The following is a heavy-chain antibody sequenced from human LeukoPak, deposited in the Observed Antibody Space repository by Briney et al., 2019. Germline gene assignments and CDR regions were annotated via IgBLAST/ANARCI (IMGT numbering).Heavy chain of an antibody. Sequence: GGSLRLSCAASGFTFSSYSMNWVRQAPGKGLEWVSSISSSSSYIYYADSVKGRFTISRDNAKNSLYLQMNSLRAEDTAVYYCARESMDGYYYYYGMDVWGQGTTVTVSS. CDR2: ISSSSSYI. CDR3: ARESMDGYYYYYGMDV. V-gene: IGHV3-21*01. J-gene: IGHJ6*02. CDR1: GFTFSSYS. D-gene: IGHD6-6*01.